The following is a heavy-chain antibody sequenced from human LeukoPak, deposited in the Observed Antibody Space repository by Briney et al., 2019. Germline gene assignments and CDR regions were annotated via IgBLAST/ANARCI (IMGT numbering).Heavy chain of an antibody. CDR3: ARAGEYYFDY. CDR1: GFTFSHYY. J-gene: IGHJ4*02. CDR2: ISSSSSYT. D-gene: IGHD1-26*01. Sequence: KTGGSLRLSCAASGFTFSHYYMSWIRQAPGKGLEWVSYISSSSSYTNYADSVKGRFTISRDNAKNALYLQMNSLRAEDTAVYYCARAGEYYFDYWGQGTLVTVSS. V-gene: IGHV3-11*06.